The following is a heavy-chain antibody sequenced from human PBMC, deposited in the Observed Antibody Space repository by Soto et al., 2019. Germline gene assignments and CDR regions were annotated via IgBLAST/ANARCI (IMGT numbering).Heavy chain of an antibody. V-gene: IGHV3-23*01. CDR3: VKDRPTVVTPDYFFDL. CDR1: GFTFSSHV. Sequence: EVQLLESGGGSVQPGGSLRLLCEASGFTFSSHVMNCVRQAPGKGLERISDINPTGGGLFYADSVRGRFNISRDNSKNSLYLQMDRLRVEDAAMYYCVKDRPTVVTPDYFFDLWGRGTLVTVSS. CDR2: INPTGGGL. J-gene: IGHJ2*01. D-gene: IGHD4-17*01.